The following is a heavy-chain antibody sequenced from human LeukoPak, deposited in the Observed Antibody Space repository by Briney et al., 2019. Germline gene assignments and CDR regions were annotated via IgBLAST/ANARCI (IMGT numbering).Heavy chain of an antibody. D-gene: IGHD6-19*01. CDR3: ARPPSSGWYWYYFDY. CDR2: ISYDGINK. V-gene: IGHV3-30-3*01. J-gene: IGHJ4*02. Sequence: GGSLRLSYAASGFTFSSYAMHWVRRAPGKGLEWVAGISYDGINKYYADSVKGRFTISRDNSKNTLYLQMNSLRAEDTAVYYCARPPSSGWYWYYFDYWGQGTLVTVSS. CDR1: GFTFSSYA.